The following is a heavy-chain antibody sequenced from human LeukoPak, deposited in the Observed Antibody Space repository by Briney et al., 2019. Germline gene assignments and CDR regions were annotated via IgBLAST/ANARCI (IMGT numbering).Heavy chain of an antibody. V-gene: IGHV3-21*04. CDR3: ARSRCSSTSCHYYYYYGMDV. CDR1: GFTFSSYA. CDR2: ISRGSDHI. Sequence: GGSLRLSCAASGFTFSSYAMNWVRQAPGKGLKWVSSISRGSDHIFYADSMKGRFTISRDNAKNTLYLQMNSLRAEDTAVYYCARSRCSSTSCHYYYYYGMDVWGQGTTATVSS. J-gene: IGHJ6*02. D-gene: IGHD2-2*01.